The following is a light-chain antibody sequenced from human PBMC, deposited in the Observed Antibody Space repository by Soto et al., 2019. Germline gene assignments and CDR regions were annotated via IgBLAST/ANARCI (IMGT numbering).Light chain of an antibody. J-gene: IGKJ4*01. Sequence: EIVLTQSPGTLSLSPGERATLSCRASQSVGSNFLAWYQQRPGQPPRLLVYHASRRATGIPDRFSGSGSGADFTLTLSRLEPEDFAVYYCHQYANAPLTFGGGTKVDIK. V-gene: IGKV3-20*01. CDR2: HAS. CDR3: HQYANAPLT. CDR1: QSVGSNF.